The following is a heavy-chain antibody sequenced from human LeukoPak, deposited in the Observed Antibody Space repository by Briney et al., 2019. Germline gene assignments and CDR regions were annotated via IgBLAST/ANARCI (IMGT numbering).Heavy chain of an antibody. V-gene: IGHV4-61*02. CDR1: GGSISSGSYY. CDR2: IYTSGST. CDR3: ARTMLHNDVLSGYRKNWFDP. Sequence: SQILSLTCTVSGGSISSGSYYWSWIRQPAGKGLEWIGRIYTSGSTNYNPSLKSRVTISVDTSKNQFSLKLSSVTAADTAVYYCARTMLHNDVLSGYRKNWFDPWGQGTLVTVSS. J-gene: IGHJ5*02. D-gene: IGHD3-3*01.